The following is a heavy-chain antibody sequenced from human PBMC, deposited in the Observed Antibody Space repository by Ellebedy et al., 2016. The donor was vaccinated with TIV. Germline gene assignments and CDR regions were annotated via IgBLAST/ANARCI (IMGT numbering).Heavy chain of an antibody. V-gene: IGHV4-34*01. CDR1: GGSFSGYY. J-gene: IGHJ3*02. CDR2: INHSGST. CDR3: ASDYCSGGSCYPAVAFDI. D-gene: IGHD2-15*01. Sequence: SETLSLXCAVYGGSFSGYYWSWIRQPPGKGLEWIGEINHSGSTNYNPSLKSRVTISVDTSKSQFSLKLSSVTAADTAVYYCASDYCSGGSCYPAVAFDIWGQGTMVTVSS.